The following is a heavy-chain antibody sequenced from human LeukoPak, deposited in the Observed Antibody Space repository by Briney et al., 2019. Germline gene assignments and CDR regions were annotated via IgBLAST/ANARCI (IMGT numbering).Heavy chain of an antibody. J-gene: IGHJ3*02. Sequence: PSETLSLTCTVSGGSISSYYWSWIRQPPGKGLEWIWYIYYSGSTNYNPSLKSRVTISVDTSKNQFSLKLSSVTAADTAVYYCARDLSFVRGVPLAFDIWGQGTMVTVSS. CDR1: GGSISSYY. CDR2: IYYSGST. CDR3: ARDLSFVRGVPLAFDI. V-gene: IGHV4-59*01. D-gene: IGHD3-10*02.